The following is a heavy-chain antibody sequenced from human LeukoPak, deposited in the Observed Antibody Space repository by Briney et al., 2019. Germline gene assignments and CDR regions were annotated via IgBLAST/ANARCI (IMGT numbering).Heavy chain of an antibody. CDR1: GFTFSNYE. V-gene: IGHV3-48*03. Sequence: QPGGSLRLSCAASGFTFSNYEMNWVRQAPGKGLEWVSYISSRGSAIYYADSVKGRFTISRDNAKNSLYLQMNSLRAEDTAVYWCRVWHHEGFDSWSQGTLVTVSS. CDR3: RVWHHEGFDS. J-gene: IGHJ4*02. CDR2: ISSRGSAI.